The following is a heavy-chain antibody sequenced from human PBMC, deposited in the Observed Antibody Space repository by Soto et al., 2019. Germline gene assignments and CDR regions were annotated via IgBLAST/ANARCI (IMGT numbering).Heavy chain of an antibody. CDR2: ISAYNGNT. CDR3: ARDLYSGYDYRLFDY. CDR1: GYTFTSYG. Sequence: ASVKVSCKASGYTFTSYGISWVRQAPGQGLEWMGWISAYNGNTNYAQKLQGRVTMTTDTSTSTAYMELRSLRSDDTAVYYCARDLYSGYDYRLFDYRGQRTLVTVSS. J-gene: IGHJ4*02. D-gene: IGHD5-12*01. V-gene: IGHV1-18*01.